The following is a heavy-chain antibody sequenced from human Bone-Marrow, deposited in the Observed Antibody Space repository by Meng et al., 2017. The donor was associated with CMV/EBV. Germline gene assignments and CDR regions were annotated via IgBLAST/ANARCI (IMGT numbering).Heavy chain of an antibody. J-gene: IGHJ4*02. V-gene: IGHV1-2*02. CDR1: GFTFSDYY. CDR2: VNSNNDAT. D-gene: IGHD6-19*01. Sequence: QVHLGQSGAEMKKPGASVKVSCTTSGFTFSDYYIHWVRQAPGQGLEWMGWVNSNNDATNYARKFQGRVSMTRDTSISTAHMELSRLMSDDTAVYYCVRSSGWSLFDYWGQGTLVTVSS. CDR3: VRSSGWSLFDY.